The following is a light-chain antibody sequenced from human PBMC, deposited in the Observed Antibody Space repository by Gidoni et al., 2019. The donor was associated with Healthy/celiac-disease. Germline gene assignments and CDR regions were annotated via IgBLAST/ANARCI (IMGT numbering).Light chain of an antibody. CDR1: SSDVGRYNL. V-gene: IGLV2-23*01. J-gene: IGLJ2*01. CDR3: CSYAGSSTLVV. Sequence: QSALTQPASVSGSPGHSITISCTGTSSDVGRYNLVSWYQQHPGKAPKLMIYEGSKRPSGASNRFSGSKSGNTASLTISGLQAEDEADYYCCSYAGSSTLVVFGGGTKLTVL. CDR2: EGS.